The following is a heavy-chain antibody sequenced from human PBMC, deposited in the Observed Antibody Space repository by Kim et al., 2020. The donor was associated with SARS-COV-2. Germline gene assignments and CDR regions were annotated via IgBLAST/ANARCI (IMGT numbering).Heavy chain of an antibody. CDR1: GFTFSSYG. CDR2: ISYDGSNK. J-gene: IGHJ6*02. D-gene: IGHD6-13*01. Sequence: GGSLRLSCAASGFTFSSYGMHWVRQAPGKGLEWVAVISYDGSNKYYADSVKGRFTISRDNSKNTLYLQMNSLRAEDTAVYYCAKERAAAGSGDYYYYGMDVWGQGTTVTVSS. CDR3: AKERAAAGSGDYYYYGMDV. V-gene: IGHV3-30*18.